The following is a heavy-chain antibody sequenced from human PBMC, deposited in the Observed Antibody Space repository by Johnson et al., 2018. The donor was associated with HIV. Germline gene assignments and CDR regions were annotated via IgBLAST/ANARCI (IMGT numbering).Heavy chain of an antibody. CDR3: AREGLQDPAWDAFDI. CDR2: ISSSGSTI. J-gene: IGHJ3*02. Sequence: HVQLLESGGGLVQPGGSLRLSCAASGFTFSDYYMSWIRQAPGKGLEWVSYISSSGSTIYYADSVKGRFTISRDNAKNSLYLQMNSLRAEDTAVDYCAREGLQDPAWDAFDIWGQGTMVTVSS. V-gene: IGHV3-11*04. CDR1: GFTFSDYY.